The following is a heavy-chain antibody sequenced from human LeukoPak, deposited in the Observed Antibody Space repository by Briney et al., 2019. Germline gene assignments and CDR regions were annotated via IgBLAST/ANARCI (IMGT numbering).Heavy chain of an antibody. Sequence: ASVKVSCKASGYTFTGYYIHWVRQAPGQGLEWMGRINPNSGGTNYAQRFQGRVTMTRDTSISTAYMDLSRLRSDDTSLYYCARRRGEPNIFDYWGQGTLVTVSS. J-gene: IGHJ4*02. CDR3: ARRRGEPNIFDY. V-gene: IGHV1-2*06. CDR2: INPNSGGT. D-gene: IGHD3-16*01. CDR1: GYTFTGYY.